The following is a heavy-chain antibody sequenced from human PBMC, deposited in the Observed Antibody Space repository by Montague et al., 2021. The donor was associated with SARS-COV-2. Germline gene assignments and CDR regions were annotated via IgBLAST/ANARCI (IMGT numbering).Heavy chain of an antibody. CDR3: ARGGATYYYDTSGYVNAFDT. D-gene: IGHD3-22*01. V-gene: IGHV4-59*01. CDR2: IYYNGYT. Sequence: SETLSLTCTVSGDSISTYYWSWIRQPPGKGLEWIGYIYYNGYTNYNPSLKSRVTISVDTSKNQFSLRLSSVTAADTVVYFCARGGATYYYDTSGYVNAFDTWGQGTMVTVSS. J-gene: IGHJ3*02. CDR1: GDSISTYY.